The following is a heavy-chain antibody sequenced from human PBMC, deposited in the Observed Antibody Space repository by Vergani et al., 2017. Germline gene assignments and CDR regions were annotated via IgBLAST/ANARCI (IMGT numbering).Heavy chain of an antibody. CDR2: IYHSGST. V-gene: IGHV4-30-2*01. D-gene: IGHD2-2*01. Sequence: QLQLQESGSGLVKPSQTLSLTCAVSGGSIGSGGYSWSWIRQPPGKGLEWIGYIYHSGSTYYNPSLKSRVTISVDRSKNQFSLKLSSVTAADTAVYYCARAVPAAIVGYWFDPWGQGTLVTVSS. J-gene: IGHJ5*02. CDR3: ARAVPAAIVGYWFDP. CDR1: GGSIGSGGYS.